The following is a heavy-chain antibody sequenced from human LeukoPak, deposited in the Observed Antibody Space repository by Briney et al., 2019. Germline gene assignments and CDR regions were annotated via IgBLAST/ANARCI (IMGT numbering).Heavy chain of an antibody. D-gene: IGHD6-6*01. CDR3: ARGSSSSSSFDY. J-gene: IGHJ4*02. Sequence: PSETLSLTCTVSGGSISSGGYYWSWIRQSPGKGLEWIGYIYHSGSTYYNPSLKSRVTMSVDRSKNQFSLELSSETAADTAVYYCARGSSSSSSFDYWGQGTLVTVSS. V-gene: IGHV4-30-2*06. CDR2: IYHSGST. CDR1: GGSISSGGYY.